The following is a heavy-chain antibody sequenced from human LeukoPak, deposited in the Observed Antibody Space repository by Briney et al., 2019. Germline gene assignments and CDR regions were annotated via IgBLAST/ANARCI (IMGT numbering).Heavy chain of an antibody. CDR3: AKDHSRYDSSDRRRFDY. D-gene: IGHD3-22*01. CDR1: GFTFDDYA. CDR2: ISWNSGSI. V-gene: IGHV3-9*01. Sequence: GGSLRLSCAASGFTFDDYAMHWVRQAPGKGLEWVSGISWNSGSIGYADSVKGRFTISRDNAKNSLYLQMNSLRAEDTALYYCAKDHSRYDSSDRRRFDYWGQGTLVTVSS. J-gene: IGHJ4*02.